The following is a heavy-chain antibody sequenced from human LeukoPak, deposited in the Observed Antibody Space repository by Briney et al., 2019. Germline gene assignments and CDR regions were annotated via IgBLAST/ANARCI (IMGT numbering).Heavy chain of an antibody. D-gene: IGHD2-15*01. CDR3: ARVTPSAYCSGGSCYPNFDY. CDR1: GGSISIYY. V-gene: IGHV4-4*07. CDR2: IYTSGST. Sequence: SETLSLTCTVSGGSISIYYWSWIRQPAGKGLEWIGRIYTSGSTNYNPSLKSRVTISVDTSKNQFSLKLSSVTAADTAVYYCARVTPSAYCSGGSCYPNFDYWGQGTLVTVSS. J-gene: IGHJ4*02.